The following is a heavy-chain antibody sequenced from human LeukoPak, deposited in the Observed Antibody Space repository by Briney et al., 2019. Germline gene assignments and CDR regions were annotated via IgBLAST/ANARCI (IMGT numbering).Heavy chain of an antibody. CDR2: IIPILGIA. J-gene: IGHJ3*02. Sequence: SVKVSCKASGYTFTSYTISWVRQAPGQGLEWMGRIIPILGIANYAQKFQGRVTITADKSTSTAYMELSSLRSEDTAVYYCSKKNGLSPGFGAFDIWGQGTMVTVSS. CDR3: SKKNGLSPGFGAFDI. V-gene: IGHV1-69*02. CDR1: GYTFTSYT. D-gene: IGHD3-16*01.